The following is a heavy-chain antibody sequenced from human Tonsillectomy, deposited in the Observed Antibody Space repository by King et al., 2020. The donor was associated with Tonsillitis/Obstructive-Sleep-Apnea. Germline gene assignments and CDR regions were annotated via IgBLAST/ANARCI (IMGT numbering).Heavy chain of an antibody. J-gene: IGHJ4*02. D-gene: IGHD3-10*01. Sequence: MQLQESGPGLVKPSETLSLTCTVSGGSISSSSYYWGWIRQPPGKGLEWIGSIYYSGSTYYNPSLKSRVTISVDTSKNQFSLNLSSVTAADTAVYYCAREVLLWFGEPLYFDYWGQGTLVTVSS. CDR3: AREVLLWFGEPLYFDY. CDR2: IYYSGST. V-gene: IGHV4-39*01. CDR1: GGSISSSSYY.